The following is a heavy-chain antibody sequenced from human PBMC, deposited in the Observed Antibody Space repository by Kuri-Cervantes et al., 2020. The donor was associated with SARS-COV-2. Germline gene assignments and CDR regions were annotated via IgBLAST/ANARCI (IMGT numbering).Heavy chain of an antibody. Sequence: ASVKVSCKASGYTFTGYYMHWVRQAPGQGLEWMGWINPNSGGTNYAQKFQGGVTMTRDTSISTAYMELSRLRSDDTDVYYCARYGPPRYYFDYWGQGTLVTVSS. V-gene: IGHV1-2*02. J-gene: IGHJ4*02. CDR1: GYTFTGYY. CDR3: ARYGPPRYYFDY. D-gene: IGHD4-17*01. CDR2: INPNSGGT.